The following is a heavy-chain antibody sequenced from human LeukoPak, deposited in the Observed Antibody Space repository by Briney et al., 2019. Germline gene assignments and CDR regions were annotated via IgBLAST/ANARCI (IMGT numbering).Heavy chain of an antibody. V-gene: IGHV3-23*01. CDR1: GFTFSSYA. D-gene: IGHD6-25*01. CDR3: GNRGGSDYG. Sequence: GGSLRLSCAASGFTFSSYAMSWVRQAPGEGLEWVSAISGSGGSTYYADSVKGRFTISRDNYKNTLYLQMNSLRAEDTAVYYCGNRGGSDYGGGQGTLVTVSS. J-gene: IGHJ4*02. CDR2: ISGSGGST.